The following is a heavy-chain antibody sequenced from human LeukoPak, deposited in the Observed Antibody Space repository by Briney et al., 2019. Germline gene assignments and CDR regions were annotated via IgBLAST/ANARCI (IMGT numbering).Heavy chain of an antibody. CDR3: ARGAVDYGYRLLWGGFFDY. V-gene: IGHV3-30-3*01. J-gene: IGHJ4*02. CDR1: GFTFSSYA. Sequence: QPGRSLRLSCAASGFTFSSYAMHWVRQAPGKGLEWVAVISYDGSNKYYADSVKGRFTISRDNSKNTLYLQMNSLRAEDTAVYYCARGAVDYGYRLLWGGFFDYWGQGTLVTVSS. D-gene: IGHD2-2*01. CDR2: ISYDGSNK.